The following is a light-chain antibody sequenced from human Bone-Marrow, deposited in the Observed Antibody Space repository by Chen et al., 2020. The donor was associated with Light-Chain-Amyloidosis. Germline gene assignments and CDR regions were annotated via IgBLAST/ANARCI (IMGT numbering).Light chain of an antibody. Sequence: SYVLTPPSSVSVAPGQTDMIACGGNNIGSTSVHWYQQTPGQAPLLVVYDDSDRPSGIPERLSGSNSGNTATLTISRVEAGDEADYYCQVWDRSSDRPVFGGGTKLTVL. V-gene: IGLV3-21*02. CDR1: NIGSTS. J-gene: IGLJ3*02. CDR2: DDS. CDR3: QVWDRSSDRPV.